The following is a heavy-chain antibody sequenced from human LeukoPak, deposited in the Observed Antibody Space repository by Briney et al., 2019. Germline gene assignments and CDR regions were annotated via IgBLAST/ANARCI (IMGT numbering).Heavy chain of an antibody. V-gene: IGHV3-30*18. CDR2: ISYDGSTK. J-gene: IGHJ4*02. CDR3: AKDSSVWVVGAISFFDY. Sequence: PGGSLRLSCSASGFMFNSYGMHWVRQAPGKGLEWVAAISYDGSTKYYADSVKGRFTSSRDNSKNTLYLQMNSLRPEDTAVYYCAKDSSVWVVGAISFFDYWGQGTLVTVSS. CDR1: GFMFNSYG. D-gene: IGHD1-26*01.